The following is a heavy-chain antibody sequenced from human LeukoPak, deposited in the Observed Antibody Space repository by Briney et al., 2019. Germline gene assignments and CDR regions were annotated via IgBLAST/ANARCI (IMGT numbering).Heavy chain of an antibody. CDR2: ISRDSGTI. D-gene: IGHD6-19*01. CDR1: GFVSSDYS. CDR3: ASLPGAVAVDY. V-gene: IGHV3-48*01. Sequence: GGSLRLSCTASGFVSSDYSMNWVRQAPGKGLEWLSYISRDSGTIYYADSVKGRFTISRDNARNSLFLQMSRLRAEDTAVYYCASLPGAVAVDYWGQGTLVTVSS. J-gene: IGHJ4*02.